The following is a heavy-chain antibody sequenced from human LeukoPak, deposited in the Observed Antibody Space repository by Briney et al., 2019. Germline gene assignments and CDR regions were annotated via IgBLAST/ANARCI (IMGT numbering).Heavy chain of an antibody. Sequence: SEPLPLTCAVDGGSFSGYYWSWIRQPPGKGLEWIGEINHIGSTNYNPSLKSRVTISVDTSKNQFSLKLSSVTAADTAVYYCARTRIAVAGALGYWGQGTLVTVSS. J-gene: IGHJ4*02. CDR1: GGSFSGYY. D-gene: IGHD6-19*01. CDR3: ARTRIAVAGALGY. CDR2: INHIGST. V-gene: IGHV4-34*01.